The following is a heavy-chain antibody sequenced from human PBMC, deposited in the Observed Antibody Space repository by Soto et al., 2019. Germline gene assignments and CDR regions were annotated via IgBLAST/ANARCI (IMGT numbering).Heavy chain of an antibody. D-gene: IGHD6-6*01. CDR1: GFTFSSYG. V-gene: IGHV3-30*18. J-gene: IGHJ6*02. CDR2: ISYDGSNK. CDR3: AKDRSKYSSSSEGMDV. Sequence: QVQLVESGGGVVQPGRSLRLSCAASGFTFSSYGMHWVRQAPGKGLEWVAVISYDGSNKYYADSVKGRFTISRDNSKNTLYLQMNSLRAEDTAVYYCAKDRSKYSSSSEGMDVWGQGTTVTVSS.